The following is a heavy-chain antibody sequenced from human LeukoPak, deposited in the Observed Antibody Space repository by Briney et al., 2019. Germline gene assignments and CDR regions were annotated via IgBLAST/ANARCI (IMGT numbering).Heavy chain of an antibody. V-gene: IGHV4-34*01. D-gene: IGHD3-3*01. CDR1: GGSISSYY. CDR2: INHSGST. J-gene: IGHJ6*02. Sequence: PSETLSLTCTVSGGSISSYYWSWIRQPPGKGLEWIGGINHSGSTNYSPSLKSRVTISVDTSKNQFSLKLSSVTATDTAVYYCARGPTPYFDFWSGYSVPYGMDVWGQGTTVTVSS. CDR3: ARGPTPYFDFWSGYSVPYGMDV.